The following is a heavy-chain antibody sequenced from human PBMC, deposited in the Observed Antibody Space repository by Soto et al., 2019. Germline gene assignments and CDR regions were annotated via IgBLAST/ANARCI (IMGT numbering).Heavy chain of an antibody. CDR2: INPSGGST. CDR3: ARPYYDFWSGYGDYYFDY. D-gene: IGHD3-3*01. V-gene: IGHV1-46*01. Sequence: GXSVKVSCKASVYTFTSYYMHWVRQAPGQGLEWMGIINPSGGSTSYAQKFQGRVTMTRDTSTSTVYMELSSLRSEDTAVYYCARPYYDFWSGYGDYYFDYWGQGTLVTVSS. J-gene: IGHJ4*02. CDR1: VYTFTSYY.